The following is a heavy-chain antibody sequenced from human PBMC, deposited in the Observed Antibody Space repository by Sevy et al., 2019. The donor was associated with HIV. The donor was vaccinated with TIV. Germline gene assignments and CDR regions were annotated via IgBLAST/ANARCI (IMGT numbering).Heavy chain of an antibody. CDR2: INAGNGNT. V-gene: IGHV1-3*01. CDR3: ARAPPNYYDSSGYTLFSSFFDY. J-gene: IGHJ4*02. D-gene: IGHD3-22*01. CDR1: GYTFTSYA. Sequence: ASVKVYCKASGYTFTSYAMHWVRQAPGQRLEWMGWINAGNGNTKYSQKFQGRVTITRVTSASTAYMELSSLRSEDTAVYYCARAPPNYYDSSGYTLFSSFFDYWGQGTLVTVSS.